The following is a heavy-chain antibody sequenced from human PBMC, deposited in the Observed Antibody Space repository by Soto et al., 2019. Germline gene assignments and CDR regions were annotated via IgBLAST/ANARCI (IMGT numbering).Heavy chain of an antibody. D-gene: IGHD3-3*01. V-gene: IGHV1-58*01. CDR3: AALEITIFGVVLGMDV. CDR2: IVVGSGNT. J-gene: IGHJ6*02. CDR1: GFTFTSSA. Sequence: GASAKVSCKASGFTFTSSAVQWVRQARGQRLEWIGWIVVGSGNTNYAQKFQERVTITRDMSTSTAYMELSSLRSEDTAVYYCAALEITIFGVVLGMDVWGQGTTVTVSS.